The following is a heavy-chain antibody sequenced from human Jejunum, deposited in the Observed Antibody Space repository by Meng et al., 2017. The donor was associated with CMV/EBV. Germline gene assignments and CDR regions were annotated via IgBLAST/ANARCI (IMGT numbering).Heavy chain of an antibody. CDR1: GGPITSYF. Sequence: QVQLSGSGPGLVKPSETLPLTCSVSGGPITSYFWSWIRQPAGKGMEWIGRMSSSGSTYYNPSLKSRVTMSMDTAKNQFSLKLTSVTAADTAMYYCARDSSTSFDYWGQGTLVTVSS. CDR3: ARDSSTSFDY. V-gene: IGHV4-4*07. CDR2: MSSSGST. J-gene: IGHJ4*02.